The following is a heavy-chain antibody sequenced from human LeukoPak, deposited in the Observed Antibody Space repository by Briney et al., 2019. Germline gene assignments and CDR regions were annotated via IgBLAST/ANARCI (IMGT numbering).Heavy chain of an antibody. D-gene: IGHD1-26*01. CDR1: GFTFTSYA. CDR3: AKYGPQDSGSSHFDY. Sequence: GGSLRLSCAASGFTFTSYAMNWVRQAPGKGLEWLSSISSSSTYMYYAESVKGRFTISRDDAKNSLYLQMNSLRAEDTAIYYCAKYGPQDSGSSHFDYWGQGALVTVSS. J-gene: IGHJ4*02. V-gene: IGHV3-21*04. CDR2: ISSSSTYM.